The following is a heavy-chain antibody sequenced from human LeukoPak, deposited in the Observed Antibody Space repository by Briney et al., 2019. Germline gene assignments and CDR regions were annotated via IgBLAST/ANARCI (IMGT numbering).Heavy chain of an antibody. D-gene: IGHD6-13*01. CDR1: GYTFTGYY. CDR2: ISAYNGNT. Sequence: ASVKVSCKASGYTFTGYYMHWVRQAPGQGLEWTGWISAYNGNTNYAQKVQGRVTMTTDTSTSTAYMELSRLRSDDTAVYYCARAVGIAAAGWFDPWGQGTLVTVS. CDR3: ARAVGIAAAGWFDP. J-gene: IGHJ5*02. V-gene: IGHV1-18*04.